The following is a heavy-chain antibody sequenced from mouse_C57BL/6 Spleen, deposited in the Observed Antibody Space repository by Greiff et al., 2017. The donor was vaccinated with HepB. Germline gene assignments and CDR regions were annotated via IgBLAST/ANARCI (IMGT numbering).Heavy chain of an antibody. V-gene: IGHV1-63*01. J-gene: IGHJ1*03. CDR1: GYTFTNYW. Sequence: VQLQESGAELVRPGTSVKMSCKASGYTFTNYWIGWAKQRPGHGLEWIGDIYPGGGYTNYNEKFKGKATLTADKSSSTAYMQFCSLTSEDSAIYYCARGGESNFSYWYFDVWGTGTTVTVSS. D-gene: IGHD2-5*01. CDR3: ARGGESNFSYWYFDV. CDR2: IYPGGGYT.